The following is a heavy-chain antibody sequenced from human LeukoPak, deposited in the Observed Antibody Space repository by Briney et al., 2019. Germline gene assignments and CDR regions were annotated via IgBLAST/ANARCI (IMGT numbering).Heavy chain of an antibody. D-gene: IGHD4-17*01. CDR2: ISSSGSTI. CDR1: GFTFSSYE. CDR3: ARGGGDYEDPFDI. V-gene: IGHV3-48*03. Sequence: GGSLRLSCAASGFTFSSYELNWVRQAPGKGLEWVSYISSSGSTIYYADSVKGRFTISRDNAKNSLYLQMNSLRAEDTAVYYCARGGGDYEDPFDIWGQGTMVTVSS. J-gene: IGHJ3*02.